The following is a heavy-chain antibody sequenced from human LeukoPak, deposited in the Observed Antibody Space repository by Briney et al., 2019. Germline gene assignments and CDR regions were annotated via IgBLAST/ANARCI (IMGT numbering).Heavy chain of an antibody. CDR3: ARGGAVAGLFDY. D-gene: IGHD6-19*01. V-gene: IGHV4-31*03. CDR1: GGSISSGGYY. CDR2: IYYSGST. Sequence: PSETLSLTCTVSGGSISSGGYYWSWIRQHPGKGLEWIGYIYYSGSTYYNPSLKSRVTISVDTSKNQFSLKLSSVTAADTAVYYCARGGAVAGLFDYWSQGTLVTVSS. J-gene: IGHJ4*02.